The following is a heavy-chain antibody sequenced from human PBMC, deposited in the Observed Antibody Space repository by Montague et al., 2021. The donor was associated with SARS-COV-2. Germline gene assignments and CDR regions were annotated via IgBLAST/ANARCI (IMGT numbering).Heavy chain of an antibody. Sequence: SETLSLTCAVYGASFSGYFWTWVRQSPGKGLEWIGEIKHTGFTNYNPSLKSRVSLPMDTSKNQFSLRLTSMTAADTAVYYCARGKDDITVVLVVTSSSSYFDSWSRGTPVTVSS. CDR1: GASFSGYF. J-gene: IGHJ4*02. V-gene: IGHV4-34*01. CDR3: ARGKDDITVVLVVTSSSSYFDS. CDR2: IKHTGFT. D-gene: IGHD3-10*01.